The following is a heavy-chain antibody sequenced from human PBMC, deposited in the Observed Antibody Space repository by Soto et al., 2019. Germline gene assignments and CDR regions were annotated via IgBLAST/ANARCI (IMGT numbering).Heavy chain of an antibody. Sequence: SETLSLTCTVSGDSVSSDSYFWTWIRQPPGKGLEWIAYISYTGDTNYNPSLKGRVTISVDTSTNQFSLTLTSVTAADTAVYFCARIIVGVTVDLWGQGSLVTVSS. CDR1: GDSVSSDSYF. J-gene: IGHJ5*02. CDR2: ISYTGDT. V-gene: IGHV4-61*01. CDR3: ARIIVGVTVDL. D-gene: IGHD1-26*01.